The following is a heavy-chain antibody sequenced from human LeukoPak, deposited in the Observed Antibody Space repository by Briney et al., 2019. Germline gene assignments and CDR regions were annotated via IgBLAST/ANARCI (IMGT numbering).Heavy chain of an antibody. J-gene: IGHJ3*02. Sequence: PSQTLSLTCTVSGGSISSGSYYWSWIRQPPGKGLEWIGEINHSGSTNYNPSLKSRVTISVDTSKNQFSLKLSSVTAADTAVYYCARPRIVRPYYYGSGSYYSGAFDIWGQGTMVTVSS. CDR2: INHSGST. CDR3: ARPRIVRPYYYGSGSYYSGAFDI. D-gene: IGHD3-10*01. V-gene: IGHV4-39*07. CDR1: GGSISSGSYY.